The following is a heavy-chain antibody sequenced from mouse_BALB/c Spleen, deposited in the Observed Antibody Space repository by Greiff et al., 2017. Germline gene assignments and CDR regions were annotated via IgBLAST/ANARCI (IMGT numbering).Heavy chain of an antibody. Sequence: EVHLVESGPSLVKPSQTLSLTCSVTGDSITSGYWNWIRKFPGNKLEYMGYISYSGSTYYNPSLKSRISITRDTSKNQYYLQLNSVTTEDTATYYCATTMITTRDYFDYWGQGTTLTVSS. CDR1: GDSITSGY. CDR3: ATTMITTRDYFDY. J-gene: IGHJ2*01. CDR2: ISYSGST. D-gene: IGHD2-4*01. V-gene: IGHV3-8*02.